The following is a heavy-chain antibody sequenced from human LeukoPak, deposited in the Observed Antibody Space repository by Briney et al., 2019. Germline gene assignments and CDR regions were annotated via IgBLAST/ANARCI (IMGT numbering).Heavy chain of an antibody. Sequence: GGSLRLSCAASGFTFSSYAMSWVRQAPGKGLEWVSAISGGGGSTYYADSVKGRFTISRDNSKNTLYLQMNSLRAEDTAVYYCAKDGFIVVVTAAGNFDYWGQGTLVTVSS. D-gene: IGHD2-21*02. J-gene: IGHJ4*02. CDR1: GFTFSSYA. V-gene: IGHV3-23*01. CDR2: ISGGGGST. CDR3: AKDGFIVVVTAAGNFDY.